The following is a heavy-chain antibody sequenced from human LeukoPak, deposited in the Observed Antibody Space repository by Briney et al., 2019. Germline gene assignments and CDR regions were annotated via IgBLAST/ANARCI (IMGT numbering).Heavy chain of an antibody. V-gene: IGHV1-69*01. Sequence: SVKVSCKASGGTFSSYAISWVRQAPGQGLEWMGGIIPIFGTANYAQKFQGRVTITADESTRTAYMELSSLRSEDTAVYYCARASPDFWSGYYHFDYWGQGTLVTVSS. D-gene: IGHD3-3*01. CDR1: GGTFSSYA. J-gene: IGHJ4*02. CDR3: ARASPDFWSGYYHFDY. CDR2: IIPIFGTA.